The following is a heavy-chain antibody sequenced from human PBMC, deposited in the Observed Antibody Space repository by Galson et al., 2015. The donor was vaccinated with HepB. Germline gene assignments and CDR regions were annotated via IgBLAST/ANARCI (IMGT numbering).Heavy chain of an antibody. CDR3: ARDLPDNWFDP. Sequence: SVKVSCKAFGYTFTSYDINWVRQAPGQGLEWMGWMNPNSGNTGYAQKFQGRVTMTRNTSISTAYMELSSLRSEDTAVYFCARDLPDNWFDPWGQGTLVTVSS. V-gene: IGHV1-8*01. CDR2: MNPNSGNT. D-gene: IGHD1-14*01. CDR1: GYTFTSYD. J-gene: IGHJ5*02.